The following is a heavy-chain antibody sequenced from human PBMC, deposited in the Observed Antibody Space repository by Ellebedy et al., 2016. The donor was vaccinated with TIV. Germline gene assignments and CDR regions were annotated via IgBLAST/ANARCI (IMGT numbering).Heavy chain of an antibody. V-gene: IGHV3-33*01. CDR1: GFTFSSYG. CDR3: ARDQWGRNCSSSSCSHFDY. D-gene: IGHD2-2*01. J-gene: IGHJ4*02. Sequence: GESLKISCGASGFTFSSYGMHWVRQAPGKGLEWVAAIRYDGTDNSYADSVKGRFTISRDNSKNTLYLQMNSLRAEDTAVYHCARDQWGRNCSSSSCSHFDYWGQGTLVIVSS. CDR2: IRYDGTDN.